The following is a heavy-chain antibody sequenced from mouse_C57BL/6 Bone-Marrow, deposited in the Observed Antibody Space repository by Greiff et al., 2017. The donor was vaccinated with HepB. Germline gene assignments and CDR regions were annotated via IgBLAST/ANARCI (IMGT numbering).Heavy chain of an antibody. J-gene: IGHJ2*01. CDR2: IDPSDSET. CDR3: ARWGRPDH. V-gene: IGHV1-52*01. CDR1: GYTFTSYW. D-gene: IGHD4-1*01. Sequence: QVQLQQPGAELVRPGSSVKLSCKASGYTFTSYWMHWVKQRPIQGLEWIGNIDPSDSETHYNQKFKDKATLTVDKSSSTASMQLSSLSSEDSAVHYCARWGRPDHWGQGTPLTVSS.